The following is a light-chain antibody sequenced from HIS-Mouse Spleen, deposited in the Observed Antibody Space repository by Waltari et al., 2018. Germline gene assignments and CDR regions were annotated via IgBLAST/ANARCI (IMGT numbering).Light chain of an antibody. J-gene: IGLJ2*01. V-gene: IGLV3-10*01. CDR3: YSTDSSGNHRV. CDR2: EDS. Sequence: SYELTQPPSASVSPGQTARITCSGDALPKKKHAYWYQQKSGQAPVLVIYEDSKRPSGIPERFSGSSSGTMATLTISGAQVEDEADYYCYSTDSSGNHRVFGGGTKLTVL. CDR1: ALPKKKH.